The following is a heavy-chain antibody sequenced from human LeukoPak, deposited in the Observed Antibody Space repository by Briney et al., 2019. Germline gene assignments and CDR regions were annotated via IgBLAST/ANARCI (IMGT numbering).Heavy chain of an antibody. CDR3: ARRSPLYDGTTYFDY. CDR1: GGSFSGYY. D-gene: IGHD5/OR15-5a*01. CDR2: INHSGST. J-gene: IGHJ4*02. Sequence: KPSETLSLTCAVYGGSFSGYYWSWIRQPPGKGLEWIGEINHSGSTNYNPSLKSRVTISVDTSKNQFSLKLSSVTAADTAVYYCARRSPLYDGTTYFDYWGQGTLVTVSS. V-gene: IGHV4-34*01.